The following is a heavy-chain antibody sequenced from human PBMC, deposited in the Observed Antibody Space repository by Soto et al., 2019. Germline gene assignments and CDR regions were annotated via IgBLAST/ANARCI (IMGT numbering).Heavy chain of an antibody. CDR2: VTRNGEPT. CDR3: GKGGGGDHGY. J-gene: IGHJ4*02. Sequence: EVQLLESGGGLAQPGGSLRLSCAASGFTFSSSDMSWVRQAPGKGLEWVSSVTRNGEPTEYADSVKGRFTISRDNSKNPIHPQMNNRGAGTTAFFLCGKGGGGDHGYWGQGTLVAVSS. V-gene: IGHV3-23*01. D-gene: IGHD2-21*02. CDR1: GFTFSSSD.